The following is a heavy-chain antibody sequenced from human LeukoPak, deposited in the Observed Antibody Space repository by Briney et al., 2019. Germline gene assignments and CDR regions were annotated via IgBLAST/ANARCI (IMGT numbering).Heavy chain of an antibody. CDR1: GFTFTSSA. CDR3: AATYCTNGVCSYFDAFDI. CDR2: IVVGSGNT. V-gene: IGHV1-58*02. D-gene: IGHD2-8*01. Sequence: GASVKVSCKASGFTFTSSAMQWVRQARGQRLEWIGWIVVGSGNTNYAQKSQERVTITRDMSTSTAYMELSSLRSEDTAVYYCAATYCTNGVCSYFDAFDIWGQGTMVTVSS. J-gene: IGHJ3*02.